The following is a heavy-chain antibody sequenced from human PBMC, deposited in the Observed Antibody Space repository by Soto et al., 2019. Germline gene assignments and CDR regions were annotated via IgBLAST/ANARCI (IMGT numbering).Heavy chain of an antibody. CDR2: ITSSGSTK. Sequence: PGGSLRLSCAASGFTFSDYYINWIRQAPGKGLEWVSHITSSGSTKYYADSVKGRFTISRDNAENSLYLQMNSLSAEDTAVYYCVRGKAGQMSKTTVTKAFDFWGQGTLVTVSS. J-gene: IGHJ4*02. V-gene: IGHV3-11*01. D-gene: IGHD4-17*01. CDR1: GFTFSDYY. CDR3: VRGKAGQMSKTTVTKAFDF.